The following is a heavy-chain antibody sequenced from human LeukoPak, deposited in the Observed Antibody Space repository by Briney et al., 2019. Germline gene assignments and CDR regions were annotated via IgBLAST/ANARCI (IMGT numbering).Heavy chain of an antibody. CDR3: ARGVVPAALNPISPYYYYYYMDV. D-gene: IGHD2-2*01. V-gene: IGHV4-34*01. Sequence: SETLSLTCAVYGGSVSGYYWSWIRQPPGKGLEWIGEINHSGSTNYNPSLKSRVTISVDTSKNQFSLKLSSVTAADTAVYYCARGVVPAALNPISPYYYYYYMDVWGKGTTVTVSS. CDR2: INHSGST. J-gene: IGHJ6*03. CDR1: GGSVSGYY.